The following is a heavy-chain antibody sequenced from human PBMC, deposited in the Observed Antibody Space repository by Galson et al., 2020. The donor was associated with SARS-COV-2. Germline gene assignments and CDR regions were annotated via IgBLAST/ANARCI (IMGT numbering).Heavy chain of an antibody. V-gene: IGHV3-13*01. CDR3: ASAPRYCTSTICYLRRFDP. Sequence: LSLTCAASGFAFNKYDMHWVRQRAGKGLEWVSTVGTGDDAYYADSVKGRFTISRDNSKNTLFLQMNSLRPEDTAVYSCASAPRYCTSTICYLRRFDPWGQGTLVTVSS. J-gene: IGHJ5*02. CDR2: VGTGDDA. D-gene: IGHD2-2*01. CDR1: GFAFNKYD.